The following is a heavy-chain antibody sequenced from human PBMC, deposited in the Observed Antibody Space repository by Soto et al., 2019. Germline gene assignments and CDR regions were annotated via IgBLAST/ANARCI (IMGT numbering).Heavy chain of an antibody. Sequence: SETLSLTCTVSGASVTTYYWSWIRYPPWEGLEWIGYISYSGSTNYNPSLKSRVTISFDASKNEISLQVRSATAADAAVYYCARERKEYCSDGKCNWFDPWGQGTLVTVS. CDR2: ISYSGST. CDR1: GASVTTYY. CDR3: ARERKEYCSDGKCNWFDP. V-gene: IGHV4-59*02. J-gene: IGHJ5*02. D-gene: IGHD2-15*01.